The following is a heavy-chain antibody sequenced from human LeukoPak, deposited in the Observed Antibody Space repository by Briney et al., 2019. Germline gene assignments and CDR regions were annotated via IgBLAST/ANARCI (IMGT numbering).Heavy chain of an antibody. CDR1: GYTFTSYG. V-gene: IGHV1-18*01. D-gene: IGHD5-12*01. CDR2: ISAYNGNT. J-gene: IGHJ6*02. Sequence: GAXVKVSCKASGYTFTSYGISWVRQAPGQGLEWMGWISAYNGNTNYAQKLQGRVTMTTDTSTSTAYMELRSLRSDDTAVYYCAKGRRRFHQEYYYYGMDVWGQGTTVTVSS. CDR3: AKGRRRFHQEYYYYGMDV.